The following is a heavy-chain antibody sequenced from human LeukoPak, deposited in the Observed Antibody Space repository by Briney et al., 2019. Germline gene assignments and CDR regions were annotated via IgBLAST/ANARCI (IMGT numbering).Heavy chain of an antibody. CDR2: IIPIFGTA. V-gene: IGHV1-69*13. D-gene: IGHD4/OR15-4a*01. CDR3: ATAIGAYHYVGNYAGDWFDP. CDR1: GGTFSSYA. Sequence: GASVKVSCKASGGTFSSYAISWVRQAPGQGLEWMGGIIPIFGTANYAQKFQGRVTITADESTSTAYMELSSLRSEDTAVYYCATAIGAYHYVGNYAGDWFDPWGQGTLVTVSS. J-gene: IGHJ5*02.